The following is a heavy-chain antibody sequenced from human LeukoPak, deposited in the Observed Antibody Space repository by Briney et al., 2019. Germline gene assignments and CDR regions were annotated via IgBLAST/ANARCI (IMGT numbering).Heavy chain of an antibody. CDR2: ISSSGST. CDR3: ARVPLGYSGAYYFDY. J-gene: IGHJ4*02. D-gene: IGHD5-12*01. V-gene: IGHV4-4*09. Sequence: GSLRLSCSASGFTFSSYAMSWLRQPPGKGLEWIGYISSSGSTNDNPSLRSRGTISVDTSKNQFFLNLSSVSAADTAVYYCARVPLGYSGAYYFDYWGPGTLVTVSP. CDR1: GFTFSSYA.